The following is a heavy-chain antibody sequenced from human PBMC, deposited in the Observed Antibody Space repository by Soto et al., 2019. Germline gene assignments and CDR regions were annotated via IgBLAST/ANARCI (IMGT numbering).Heavy chain of an antibody. Sequence: HPGGSLRLSCAASGFTFSTYDMSWVRQAPGKGLEWVSGISGSGGSTYYADSVKGRFTISRDTSKNTLYLQMNSLRAEDTAVYYCAKEKESSGGFVYYYYYGVDVWGQGTTVTVSS. V-gene: IGHV3-23*01. CDR3: AKEKESSGGFVYYYYYGVDV. J-gene: IGHJ6*02. CDR2: ISGSGGST. CDR1: GFTFSTYD. D-gene: IGHD6-19*01.